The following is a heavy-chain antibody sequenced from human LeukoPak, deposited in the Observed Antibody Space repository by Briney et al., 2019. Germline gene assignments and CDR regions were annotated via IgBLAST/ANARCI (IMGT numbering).Heavy chain of an antibody. D-gene: IGHD3-22*01. CDR3: GRSVVMTVDYQDHGMDV. CDR1: GYMFTSHG. J-gene: IGHJ6*02. CDR2: INTYNGKT. Sequence: GASVKVSCKASGYMFTSHGITWVRQAPGQGLEWMGWINTYNGKTNYAQKLQDRVTMTTDTSTSTAYMDLRSLRSDDTAVYYCGRSVVMTVDYQDHGMDVWGQGTTVTVSS. V-gene: IGHV1-18*01.